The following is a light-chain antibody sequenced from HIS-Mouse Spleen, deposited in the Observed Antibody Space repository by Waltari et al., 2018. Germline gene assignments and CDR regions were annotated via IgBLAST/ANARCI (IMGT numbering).Light chain of an antibody. CDR1: QGLSSY. V-gene: IGKV1-9*01. Sequence: DIQLTQSPSFLSASVGDRVTITCRASQGLSSYLAWYQQKPGKAPKLLIYAASTLQSGVPSRFSGSGSGTEVTLTLSSLQPEDFATYYCQQLNSYPLTFGGGTKVEIK. CDR3: QQLNSYPLT. CDR2: AAS. J-gene: IGKJ4*01.